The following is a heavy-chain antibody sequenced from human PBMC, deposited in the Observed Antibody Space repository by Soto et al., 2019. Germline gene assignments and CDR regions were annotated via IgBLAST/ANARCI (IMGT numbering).Heavy chain of an antibody. CDR1: GGSFSGYY. V-gene: IGHV4-34*01. CDR3: ARGLSSSHYYYGMDV. J-gene: IGHJ6*02. CDR2: INHSGST. Sequence: SETLSLTCAVYGGSFSGYYWSWIRQPPGKGLEWIGEINHSGSTNYNPSLKSRVTISVDTSKSQFSLKLSSVTAADTAVYYCARGLSSSHYYYGMDVWGQGTTVTVSS. D-gene: IGHD6-6*01.